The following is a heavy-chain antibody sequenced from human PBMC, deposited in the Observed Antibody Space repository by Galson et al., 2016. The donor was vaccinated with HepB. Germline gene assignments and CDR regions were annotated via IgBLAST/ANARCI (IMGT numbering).Heavy chain of an antibody. V-gene: IGHV3-23*01. CDR3: TTWLSHHIDS. Sequence: SLRLSCAASGFTFRNYALSWVRRAPGKGLEWVSHIDGPTPNAHYADSVRGRFSIYRDNSRDTLYLQMDSLTAEDSAIYYCTTWLSHHIDSWGQGTRVTVSS. CDR1: GFTFRNYA. D-gene: IGHD6-19*01. J-gene: IGHJ4*02. CDR2: IDGPTPNA.